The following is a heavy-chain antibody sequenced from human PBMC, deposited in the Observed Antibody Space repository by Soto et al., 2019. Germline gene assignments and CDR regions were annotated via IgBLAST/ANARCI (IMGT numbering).Heavy chain of an antibody. D-gene: IGHD2-2*01. J-gene: IGHJ4*02. V-gene: IGHV3-23*01. CDR1: GCSFSSYA. CDR2: ISDSGGST. Sequence: PGGSLRLSCGASGCSFSSYAMNWVRQAPGKGLEWVSTISDSGGSTYYADAMKGRFTISRDNTKNTLYLQMNSLRAEDTAIYYCAKDLTSTSRTFELWGQGTLVTVSS. CDR3: AKDLTSTSRTFEL.